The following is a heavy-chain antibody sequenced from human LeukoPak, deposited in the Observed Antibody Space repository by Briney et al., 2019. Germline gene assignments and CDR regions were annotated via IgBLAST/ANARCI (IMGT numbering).Heavy chain of an antibody. CDR3: ARGFIAAAGSYDAFDI. V-gene: IGHV1-2*02. Sequence: ASVKVSCKASGYTFSDNFIHWVRQAPGQGLEWMGWINPNNGDTNYAQKFQGRVTVTRDTSISTAYMELSSLRSDDTAVYYCARGFIAAAGSYDAFDIWGQGTMVTVSS. J-gene: IGHJ3*02. CDR2: INPNNGDT. CDR1: GYTFSDNF. D-gene: IGHD6-13*01.